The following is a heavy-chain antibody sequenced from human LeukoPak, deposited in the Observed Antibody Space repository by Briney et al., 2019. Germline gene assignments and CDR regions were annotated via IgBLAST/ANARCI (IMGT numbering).Heavy chain of an antibody. D-gene: IGHD5-12*01. J-gene: IGHJ4*02. CDR1: GFTFSNAW. Sequence: PGGSLRLSCAASGFTFSNAWMSWVRQPPGKGLEWIGSIYYSGSTYYNPSLKSRVTISVDTSKNQFSLKLSSVTAADTAVYYCARHVVDIVATIGSKGYFDYWGQGTLVTVSS. V-gene: IGHV4-39*01. CDR3: ARHVVDIVATIGSKGYFDY. CDR2: IYYSGST.